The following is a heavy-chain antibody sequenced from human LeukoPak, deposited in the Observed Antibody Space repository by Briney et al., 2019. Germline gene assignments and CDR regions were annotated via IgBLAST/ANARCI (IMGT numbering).Heavy chain of an antibody. Sequence: PSDTLSLTCTVSGGSISSYYWSWIRQPAGKGLEWIGRIYTSGSTNYNPSLKSRVTMSVDTSKNQFSLKLSSVTAADTAVYYCARTGGGSSSVYYYGMDVWGQGTTVTVSS. CDR3: ARTGGGSSSVYYYGMDV. J-gene: IGHJ6*02. D-gene: IGHD6-6*01. CDR1: GGSISSYY. CDR2: IYTSGST. V-gene: IGHV4-4*07.